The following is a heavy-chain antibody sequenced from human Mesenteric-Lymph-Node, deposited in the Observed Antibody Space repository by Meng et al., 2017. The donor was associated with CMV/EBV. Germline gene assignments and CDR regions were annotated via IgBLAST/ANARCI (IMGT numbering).Heavy chain of an antibody. V-gene: IGHV4-59*01. CDR1: GGSISSYY. J-gene: IGHJ4*02. D-gene: IGHD2-2*01. CDR2: IYYSGST. CDR3: ARVRGGGIVVVPAAIDD. Sequence: SETLSLTCTVSGGSISSYYWSWIRQPPGKGLEWIGYIYYSGSTNYNPSLKSRVTISVDTSKNQFSLKLSSVTAAETAVYYCARVRGGGIVVVPAAIDDWGQGTLVTVSS.